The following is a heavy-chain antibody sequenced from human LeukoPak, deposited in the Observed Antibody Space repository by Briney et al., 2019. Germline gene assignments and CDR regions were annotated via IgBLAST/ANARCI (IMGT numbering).Heavy chain of an antibody. V-gene: IGHV4-59*01. D-gene: IGHD3-22*01. CDR3: ARVVHDSRNLPSFGSPYYYYGMDV. Sequence: PSETLSLTCTVSGGSISSYYWSWIRQPPGKGLEWIGYIYYSGSTNYNPSLKSRVTISVDTSKNQFSLKLSSVTAADTAVYYCARVVHDSRNLPSFGSPYYYYGMDVWGQGTTVTVSS. CDR1: GGSISSYY. CDR2: IYYSGST. J-gene: IGHJ6*02.